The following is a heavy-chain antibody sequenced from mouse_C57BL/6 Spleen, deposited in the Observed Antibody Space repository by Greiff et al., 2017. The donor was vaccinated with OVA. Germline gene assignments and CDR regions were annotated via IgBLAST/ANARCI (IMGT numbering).Heavy chain of an antibody. Sequence: QVQLQQPGAELVKPGASVKMSCKASGYTFTSYWITWVKQRPGQGLEWIGDIYPGSGRTNYNGKFKRKATLTVDTSSRIAYMQISSLTSEDSAVYYCARLGDNYARDYWGQGTSVTVSS. J-gene: IGHJ4*01. V-gene: IGHV1-55*01. CDR3: ARLGDNYARDY. CDR1: GYTFTSYW. D-gene: IGHD3-3*01. CDR2: IYPGSGRT.